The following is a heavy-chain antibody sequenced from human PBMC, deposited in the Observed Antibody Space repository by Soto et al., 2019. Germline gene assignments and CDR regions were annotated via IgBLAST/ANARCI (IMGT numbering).Heavy chain of an antibody. CDR1: GGSISSYY. D-gene: IGHD3-3*01. Sequence: PSETLSLTCTVSGGSISSYYWSWIRQPPGKGLEWIGYIYYSGSTNYNPSLKSRVTISVDTSKNQFSLKLSSVTAADTAVYYCAGQSTIFGPQNPENDYWGQGTLVTVSS. J-gene: IGHJ4*02. CDR3: AGQSTIFGPQNPENDY. V-gene: IGHV4-59*01. CDR2: IYYSGST.